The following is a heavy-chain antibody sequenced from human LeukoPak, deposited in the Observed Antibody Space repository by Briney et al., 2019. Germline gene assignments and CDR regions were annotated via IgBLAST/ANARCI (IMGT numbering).Heavy chain of an antibody. CDR3: ARDPIYYYDSSGYSPHDAFDI. CDR2: INPNSGGT. D-gene: IGHD3-22*01. CDR1: GYTFTGYY. V-gene: IGHV1-2*02. J-gene: IGHJ3*02. Sequence: ASVKVSCKAPGYTFTGYYMHWVRQAPGQGLEWMGWINPNSGGTNYAQKFQGRVTMTRDTSISTAYMELSRLRSDDTAVYYCARDPIYYYDSSGYSPHDAFDIWGQGTMVTVSS.